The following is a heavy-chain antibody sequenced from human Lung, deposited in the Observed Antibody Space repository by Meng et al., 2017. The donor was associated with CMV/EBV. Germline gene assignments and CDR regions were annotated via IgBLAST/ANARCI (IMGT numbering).Heavy chain of an antibody. V-gene: IGHV4-34*01. CDR1: GGSFRGYY. CDR3: ARSPIVGATRAWFYYGMDV. D-gene: IGHD1-26*01. CDR2: INHSGNT. Sequence: SXTLSLXCAVYGGSFRGYYWSWIRQPPGKGLEWIGEINHSGNTNYNPSLKNRVTISVHTSKNPFSLKLSSVTAADTAVYYCARSPIVGATRAWFYYGMDVWGQGNXVNGAS. J-gene: IGHJ6*02.